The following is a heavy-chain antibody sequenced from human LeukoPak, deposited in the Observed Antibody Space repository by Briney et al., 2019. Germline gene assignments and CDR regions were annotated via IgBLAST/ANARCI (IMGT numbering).Heavy chain of an antibody. CDR2: INHSGST. D-gene: IGHD6-13*01. Sequence: PSETLSLTCAVYGGSFSGYHWSWIRQPPGKGLEWIGEINHSGSTNYNPSLKSRVTISVDTSKNQFSLKLSSVTAADTAVYYCARSSVSSSWGFYYYYMDVWGKGTTVTVSS. J-gene: IGHJ6*03. V-gene: IGHV4-34*01. CDR1: GGSFSGYH. CDR3: ARSSVSSSWGFYYYYMDV.